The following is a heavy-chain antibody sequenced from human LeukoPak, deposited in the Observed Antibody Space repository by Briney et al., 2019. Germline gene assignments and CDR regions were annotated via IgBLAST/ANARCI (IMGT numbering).Heavy chain of an antibody. CDR1: GYTFTGYY. CDR3: ATPFLSYTVTSANPHAGDFDY. D-gene: IGHD4-17*01. CDR2: INPNSGGT. Sequence: GASVKVSCKASGYTFTGYYMHWVRQAPGQGLEWMGWINPNSGGTNYAQKFQGRVTMTRDTSISTAYMELSRLRSDDTAVYYCATPFLSYTVTSANPHAGDFDYWGQGTLVTVSS. J-gene: IGHJ4*02. V-gene: IGHV1-2*02.